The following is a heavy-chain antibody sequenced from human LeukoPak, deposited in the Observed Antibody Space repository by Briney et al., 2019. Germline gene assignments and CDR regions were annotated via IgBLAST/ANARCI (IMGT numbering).Heavy chain of an antibody. Sequence: ETLSLTCTVSGGSISPYYWSWIRQPPGKGLEWIGYNFYSGSTNYNPSLKSRVTISVDTSQNQFSLKLSSVTAADTAVYYCARKSSSAGNFDYWGQGTLVTVSS. CDR2: NFYSGST. D-gene: IGHD6-6*01. V-gene: IGHV4-59*01. J-gene: IGHJ4*02. CDR3: ARKSSSAGNFDY. CDR1: GGSISPYY.